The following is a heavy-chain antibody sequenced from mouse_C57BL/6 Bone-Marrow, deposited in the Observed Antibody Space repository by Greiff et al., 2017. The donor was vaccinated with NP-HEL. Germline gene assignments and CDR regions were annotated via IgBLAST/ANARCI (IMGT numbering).Heavy chain of an antibody. CDR2: IDPSDSYT. D-gene: IGHD1-1*01. J-gene: IGHJ1*03. Sequence: QVQLQQPGAELVMPGASVKLSCKASGYTFTSYWMHWVKQRPGQGLEWIGEIDPSDSYTNYNHKFKGKSTLTVDKSSSTAYMQLSSLTSEDSAVYYCARGDYYGSSWYFDVWGTGTTVTVSS. CDR1: GYTFTSYW. CDR3: ARGDYYGSSWYFDV. V-gene: IGHV1-69*01.